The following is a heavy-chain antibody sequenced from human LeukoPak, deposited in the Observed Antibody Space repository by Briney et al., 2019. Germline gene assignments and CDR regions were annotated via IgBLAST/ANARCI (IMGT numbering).Heavy chain of an antibody. CDR3: AKGSRGSYDY. D-gene: IGHD1-26*01. V-gene: IGHV3-23*01. CDR1: GFTFNSYA. J-gene: IGHJ4*02. CDR2: IIDSGIST. Sequence: GGSLRLSCAASGFTFNSYAMTWVRQAPEKGLEWVSSIIDSGISTYYGDSVKGRFTISRDNSKNTLYLQMNSLRAEDTAVYYCAKGSRGSYDYWGQGALVTVSS.